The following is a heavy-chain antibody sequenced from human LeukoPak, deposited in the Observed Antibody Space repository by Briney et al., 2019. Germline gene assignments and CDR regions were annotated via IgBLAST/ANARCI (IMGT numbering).Heavy chain of an antibody. CDR3: AKDRSSSWYGGWFDP. Sequence: PGGSLRLSSAASGFTFSSYAMSWVRQAPGKGLEWVSAISGSGGSTYYADSVKGRFTISRDNSKNTLYLQMNSLRAGDTAVYYCAKDRSSSWYGGWFDPWGQGTLVTVSS. V-gene: IGHV3-23*01. CDR1: GFTFSSYA. CDR2: ISGSGGST. D-gene: IGHD6-13*01. J-gene: IGHJ5*02.